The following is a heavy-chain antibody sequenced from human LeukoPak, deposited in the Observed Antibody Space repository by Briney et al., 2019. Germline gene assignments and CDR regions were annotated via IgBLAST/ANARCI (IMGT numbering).Heavy chain of an antibody. V-gene: IGHV3-43D*04. CDR3: AATYYDYVWGSLDY. J-gene: IGHJ4*02. Sequence: GGSLRLSCAASGFTFDVYAMHWVRQAPGKGLEWVSLISWDGGSTYYADSVKGRFTISRDNSKNSLYLQMNSLRAEDTALYYCAATYYDYVWGSLDYWGQGTLVTVSS. CDR2: ISWDGGST. CDR1: GFTFDVYA. D-gene: IGHD3-16*01.